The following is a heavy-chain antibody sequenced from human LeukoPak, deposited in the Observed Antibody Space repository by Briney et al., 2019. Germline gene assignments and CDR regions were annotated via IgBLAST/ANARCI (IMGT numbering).Heavy chain of an antibody. D-gene: IGHD3-22*01. CDR2: INQDGSES. CDR1: GFAFRSYW. Sequence: PGGSLRLSCAAPGFAFRSYWMSWVRQAPGKGLEWVANINQDGSESHCVDSVKGRYTISRDNAKNSLFLQMNSLRAEDTAVYCCARDWHYYDSTTYYYYFDCWGQGTLVTVSS. V-gene: IGHV3-7*01. CDR3: ARDWHYYDSTTYYYYFDC. J-gene: IGHJ4*02.